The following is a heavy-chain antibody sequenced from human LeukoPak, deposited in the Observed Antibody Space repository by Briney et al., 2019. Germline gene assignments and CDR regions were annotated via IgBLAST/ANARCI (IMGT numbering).Heavy chain of an antibody. J-gene: IGHJ4*02. CDR2: IYSGGST. Sequence: GGSLRLSCASSGFTVSSNYMSWVRQAPGKGLERVPVIYSGGSTYYADSVKGRFTISRHNSKNTLYLQMNSLRAEDTAVYYCARDGIAAAGTGSVYWGQRTLVTVSS. CDR3: ARDGIAAAGTGSVY. D-gene: IGHD6-13*01. V-gene: IGHV3-53*04. CDR1: GFTVSSNY.